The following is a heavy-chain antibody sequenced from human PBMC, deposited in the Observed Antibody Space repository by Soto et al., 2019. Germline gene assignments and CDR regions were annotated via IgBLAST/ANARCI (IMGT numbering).Heavy chain of an antibody. Sequence: QVQLVESGGGVVQPGTSLRLSCVVSGLTFRDSGMHWVRQAPGKGLEWVAVISFDGSERHYRDSVKGRFYITRDNSTNTRYLQMNSRRGDDWAVYYCANGKDRVRYYYGMDLWGQGSTGTVSS. D-gene: IGHD1-26*01. J-gene: IGHJ6*02. CDR1: GLTFRDSG. CDR3: ANGKDRVRYYYGMDL. V-gene: IGHV3-30*18. CDR2: ISFDGSER.